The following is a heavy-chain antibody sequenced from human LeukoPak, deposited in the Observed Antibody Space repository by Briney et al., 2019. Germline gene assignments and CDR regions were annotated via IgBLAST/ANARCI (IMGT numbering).Heavy chain of an antibody. D-gene: IGHD3-10*01. CDR1: GGSFSGYY. J-gene: IGHJ3*02. Sequence: KASETLSLTCAVYGGSFSGYYWSWIRQPPGKGLEWVGEINHSGSTNYNPSLKSRVTISVDTSKNQFSLKLSSVTAADTAVYYCARRVRGVNDAFDIWGQGTMVTVSS. V-gene: IGHV4-34*01. CDR2: INHSGST. CDR3: ARRVRGVNDAFDI.